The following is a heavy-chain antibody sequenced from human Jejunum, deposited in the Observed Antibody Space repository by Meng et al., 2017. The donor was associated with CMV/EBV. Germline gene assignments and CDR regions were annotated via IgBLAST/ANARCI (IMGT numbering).Heavy chain of an antibody. CDR3: TTLYGDSIS. J-gene: IGHJ4*02. CDR2: IYHSGRT. D-gene: IGHD4-17*01. CDR1: GGSIRNDQG. Sequence: QVQLKESGPGLVKPSGTLSLPCAVPGGSIRNDQGWSWVRQAPGKGLEWIGEIYHSGRTNYNPSVKSRVSMSVDKAQNHFSLRLSSVTAADTAVYYCTTLYGDSISWGQGTLVTVSS. V-gene: IGHV4-4*02.